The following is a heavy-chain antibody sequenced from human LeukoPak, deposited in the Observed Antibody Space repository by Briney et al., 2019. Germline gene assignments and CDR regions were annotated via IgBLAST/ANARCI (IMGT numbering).Heavy chain of an antibody. V-gene: IGHV3-23*01. CDR2: ISGSGGST. D-gene: IGHD2-15*01. J-gene: IGHJ4*02. CDR3: AKITEYCSGGSCYTGDY. CDR1: GFTFSSYG. Sequence: GGSLRLSCAASGFTFSSYGMSWVRQAPGKGLEWVSAISGSGGSTYYADSVKGRFTISRDNSKNTLYLQMNSLRAEDTAVYYCAKITEYCSGGSCYTGDYWGQGTLVTVSS.